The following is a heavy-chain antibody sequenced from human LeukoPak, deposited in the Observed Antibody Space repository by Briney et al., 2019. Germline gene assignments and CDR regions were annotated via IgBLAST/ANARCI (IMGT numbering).Heavy chain of an antibody. D-gene: IGHD6-13*01. V-gene: IGHV1-2*02. CDR2: INPNSGGT. J-gene: IGHJ4*02. CDR1: GYTFTGYY. Sequence: ASVTVSFKASGYTFTGYYMHWVRQAPGQGVEWMGWINPNSGGTNYAQKFQGRDTMTRDTSISTAYMELSRLRSDDTAVYYCARGIAAAGNGHWGQGTLVTVSS. CDR3: ARGIAAAGNGH.